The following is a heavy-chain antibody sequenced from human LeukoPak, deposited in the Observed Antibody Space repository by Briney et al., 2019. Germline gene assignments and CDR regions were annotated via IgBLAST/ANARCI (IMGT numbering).Heavy chain of an antibody. CDR3: TTDPYRGSYYYGSGSVADRMDV. CDR2: IKSKTDGGTT. J-gene: IGHJ6*02. Sequence: GGSLRLSCAASGFTFSSYAMSWVRQAPGKGLEWVGRIKSKTDGGTTDYAAPVKGRFTISRDDSKNTLYLQMNSLKTEDTAVYYCTTDPYRGSYYYGSGSVADRMDVWGQGTTVTVSS. V-gene: IGHV3-15*01. CDR1: GFTFSSYA. D-gene: IGHD3-10*01.